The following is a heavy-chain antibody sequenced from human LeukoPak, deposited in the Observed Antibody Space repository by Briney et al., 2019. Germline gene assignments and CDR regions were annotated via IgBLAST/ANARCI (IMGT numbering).Heavy chain of an antibody. Sequence: SETLSLTCAVYGGSFSGYYWSWIRKPPGKGLEWIGYIYYCGSTNYNPSLQSRVTISVDTSKNQFSLKLSSVTAADTAVYYCARPGYSSSWYYFDYWGQGTLVTVSS. J-gene: IGHJ4*02. V-gene: IGHV4-59*01. CDR1: GGSFSGYY. CDR2: IYYCGST. CDR3: ARPGYSSSWYYFDY. D-gene: IGHD6-13*01.